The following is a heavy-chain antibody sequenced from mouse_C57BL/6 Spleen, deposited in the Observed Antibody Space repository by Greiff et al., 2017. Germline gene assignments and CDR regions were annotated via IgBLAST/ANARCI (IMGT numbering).Heavy chain of an antibody. V-gene: IGHV1-64*01. Sequence: QVQLQQPGAELVKPGASVKLSCKASGYTFTSYWMHWVKQRPGQGLEWIGMIHPNSGSTNYNEKFKSKATLTVDKSSSTAYMQLSSLTSEDSAVYYCAFDYGSSYFAYWGQGTLVTVSA. CDR1: GYTFTSYW. CDR3: AFDYGSSYFAY. J-gene: IGHJ3*01. CDR2: IHPNSGST. D-gene: IGHD1-1*01.